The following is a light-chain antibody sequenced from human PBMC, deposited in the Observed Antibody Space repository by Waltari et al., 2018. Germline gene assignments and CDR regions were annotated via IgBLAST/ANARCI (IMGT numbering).Light chain of an antibody. CDR2: WAC. J-gene: IGKJ5*01. CDR3: QQYYSTPIT. CDR1: HNLLYNSNNKNY. Sequence: DILMTQSPDSLAVSLGERATINCKSSHNLLYNSNNKNYLAWLQQNPGQPPKLLIYWACTRESGVPDRFRASGSGTDFTRTISSLQPEDVAIYYCQQYYSTPITFGQGTRLDMK. V-gene: IGKV4-1*01.